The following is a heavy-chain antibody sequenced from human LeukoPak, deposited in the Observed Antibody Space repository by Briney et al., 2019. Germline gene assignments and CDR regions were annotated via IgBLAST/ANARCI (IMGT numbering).Heavy chain of an antibody. J-gene: IGHJ3*02. CDR2: IYHSGST. CDR1: GGSISSSNW. CDR3: ARDSGLYGSGDAFDI. V-gene: IGHV4-4*02. Sequence: PSGTLSLTCAVSGGSISSSNWWSWVRQPPGKGLEWIGEIYHSGSTNYNPSLKSRVTISVDKSKNQFSLKLSSVTAADTAVYYCARDSGLYGSGDAFDIWGQGTMVTVSS. D-gene: IGHD3-10*01.